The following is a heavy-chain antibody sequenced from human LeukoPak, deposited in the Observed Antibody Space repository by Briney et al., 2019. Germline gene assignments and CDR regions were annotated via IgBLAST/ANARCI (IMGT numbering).Heavy chain of an antibody. J-gene: IGHJ4*02. V-gene: IGHV3-23*01. CDR3: AKDWQSWSQGYFDY. Sequence: GGSPRLSCAASGFTFSGYWMHWVRQAPGKGLEWVSAIRGSGGITFYADSVKGRFTISRDNSKNTLYLQMNSLRAEDTAVYYCAKDWQSWSQGYFDYWGQRPLVTVSS. D-gene: IGHD2-8*01. CDR2: IRGSGGIT. CDR1: GFTFSGYW.